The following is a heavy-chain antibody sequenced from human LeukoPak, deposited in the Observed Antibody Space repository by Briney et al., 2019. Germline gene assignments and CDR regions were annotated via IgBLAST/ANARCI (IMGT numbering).Heavy chain of an antibody. CDR3: ARGPRYSFY. CDR1: GFIVSHNY. V-gene: IGHV3-53*01. CDR2: IYIDGTT. J-gene: IGHJ4*02. Sequence: GGSLRLSCAASGFIVSHNYMTWVRQAAGKGLEWISVIYIDGTTYYADSVKGRFTISRDQANNTLYLQMNTLRDEDTAVYYCARGPRYSFYWGQGTLVSVSS. D-gene: IGHD6-13*01.